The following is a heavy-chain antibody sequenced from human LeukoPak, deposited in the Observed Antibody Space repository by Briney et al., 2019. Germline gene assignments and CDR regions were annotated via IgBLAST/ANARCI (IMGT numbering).Heavy chain of an antibody. CDR3: ARIGYSSSSLDF. D-gene: IGHD6-6*01. Sequence: PGGSLRLSCAASGFSFRSYWMDWVRQTPEKGLEWVANIKQDGIEKYYVDSVKGRFIISRDNAKNSLYLQMNSLRAEDTAVYNCARIGYSSSSLDFWGRGTLVTVSS. J-gene: IGHJ4*02. V-gene: IGHV3-7*03. CDR1: GFSFRSYW. CDR2: IKQDGIEK.